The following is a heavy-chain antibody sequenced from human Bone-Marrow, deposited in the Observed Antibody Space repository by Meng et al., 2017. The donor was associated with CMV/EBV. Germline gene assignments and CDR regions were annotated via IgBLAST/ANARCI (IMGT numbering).Heavy chain of an antibody. CDR3: ARAQDAYNWFDP. D-gene: IGHD2-15*01. Sequence: CTVSGDSISSVGYYWSWIRQHPGKGLEWIGYIYYSGSTYYNPSLKSRVTISGDTSNNQVSLKLTSVTAADTALYYCARAQDAYNWFDPRGQGTLVTVSS. CDR1: GDSISSVGYY. J-gene: IGHJ5*02. V-gene: IGHV4-31*03. CDR2: IYYSGST.